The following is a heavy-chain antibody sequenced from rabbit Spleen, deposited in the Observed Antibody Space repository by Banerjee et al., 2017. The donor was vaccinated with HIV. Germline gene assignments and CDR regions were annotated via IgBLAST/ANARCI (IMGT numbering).Heavy chain of an antibody. J-gene: IGHJ4*01. CDR2: IDPVFGSA. Sequence: QSLEESGGDLVKPGASLTLTCTASGFSFSSSYYMSWVRQAPGKGLEWIGYIDPVFGSAYYASWVNGRFSISRENTQNTVSLQLNSLTAADTATYFCARGLTVSGAVGGYANYFDLWGPGTLVTVS. CDR1: GFSFSSSYY. CDR3: ARGLTVSGAVGGYANYFDL. V-gene: IGHV1S40*01. D-gene: IGHD6-1*01.